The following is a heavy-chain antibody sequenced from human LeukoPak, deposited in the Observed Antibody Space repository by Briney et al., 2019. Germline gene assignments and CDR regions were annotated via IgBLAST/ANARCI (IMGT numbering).Heavy chain of an antibody. J-gene: IGHJ6*02. CDR3: ARGYSYGSDYYYGMDV. D-gene: IGHD5-18*01. CDR2: ISGYNGNT. Sequence: AASVKVSCKASGYTFTSYAISWVRQAPGQGLEWMGWISGYNGNTKYAQKVQGRVTMITDTSTSTAYMELRSLRSDDTAVYYCARGYSYGSDYYYGMDVWGQGTTVTVSS. V-gene: IGHV1-18*01. CDR1: GYTFTSYA.